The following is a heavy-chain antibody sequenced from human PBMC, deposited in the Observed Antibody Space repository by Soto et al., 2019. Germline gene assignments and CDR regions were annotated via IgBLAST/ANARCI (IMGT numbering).Heavy chain of an antibody. CDR3: ARGQYYDILTGHPVDY. CDR1: GYTFTSYY. Sequence: GASVKVSCKASGYTFTSYYMHWVRQAPGQGLEWMGWISAYNGNTNYAQKLQGRVTMTTDTSTSTAYMELRSLRSDDTAVYYCARGQYYDILTGHPVDYWGQGTLVTVSS. J-gene: IGHJ4*02. D-gene: IGHD3-9*01. V-gene: IGHV1-18*04. CDR2: ISAYNGNT.